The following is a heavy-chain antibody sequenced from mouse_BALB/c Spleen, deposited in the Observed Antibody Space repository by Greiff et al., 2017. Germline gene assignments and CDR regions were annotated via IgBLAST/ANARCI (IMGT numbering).Heavy chain of an antibody. J-gene: IGHJ3*01. CDR2: IYWDDDK. Sequence: QVTLKESGPGILQPSQTLSLTCSFSGFSLSTSGMGVSWIRQPSGKGLEWLAHIYWDDDKRYNPSLKSRLTISKDTSSNQVFLKITSVDTADTATYYCARSGGNYRFAYWGQGTLVTVSA. D-gene: IGHD2-1*01. V-gene: IGHV8-12*01. CDR1: GFSLSTSGMG. CDR3: ARSGGNYRFAY.